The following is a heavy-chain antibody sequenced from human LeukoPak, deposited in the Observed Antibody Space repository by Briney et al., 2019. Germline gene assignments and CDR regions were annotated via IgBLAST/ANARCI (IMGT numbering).Heavy chain of an antibody. CDR1: AGSISRSSFY. Sequence: SETLSLTCTVSAGSISRSSFYWGWIRQSPGKGLEWIGSIYYSGSTYYNPSLKSRVTISVDMSKNRFSLKLSSVTAADTAVYYCARAVQWFDPWGQGTLVTVSS. CDR2: IYYSGST. CDR3: ARAVQWFDP. V-gene: IGHV4-39*07. J-gene: IGHJ5*02.